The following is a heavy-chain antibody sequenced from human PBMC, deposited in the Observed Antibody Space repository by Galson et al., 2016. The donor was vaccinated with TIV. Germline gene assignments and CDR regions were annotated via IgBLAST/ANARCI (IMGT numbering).Heavy chain of an antibody. V-gene: IGHV3-48*03. J-gene: IGHJ4*02. Sequence: WVRQAPGKGLEWVSYIIDSGSSTYYADSVKGRFTISRDNAKNSVYLQMNSLRAEDTAVYYCARGRGYCDTTSCYVDYWGQGTLVTVSS. D-gene: IGHD2-2*01. CDR2: IIDSGSST. CDR3: ARGRGYCDTTSCYVDY.